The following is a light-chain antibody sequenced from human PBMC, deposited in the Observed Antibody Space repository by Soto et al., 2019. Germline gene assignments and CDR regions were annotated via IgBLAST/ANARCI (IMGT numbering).Light chain of an antibody. Sequence: DIQMTQSPSSLSASVGDRVTITRRASENIGKYLNWYQQKQGKAPKIVIYGASSLQSGVPSRFSGSGSGTDFTLTISSLQPEDFAIYYCQQSFSTHALTVGGGTKVDSK. V-gene: IGKV1-39*01. CDR3: QQSFSTHALT. CDR1: ENIGKY. CDR2: GAS. J-gene: IGKJ4*01.